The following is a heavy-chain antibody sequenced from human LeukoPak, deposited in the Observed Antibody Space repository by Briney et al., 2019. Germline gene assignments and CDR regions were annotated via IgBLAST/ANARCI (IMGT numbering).Heavy chain of an antibody. D-gene: IGHD2-8*01. V-gene: IGHV3-30-3*01. J-gene: IGHJ4*02. CDR1: GFTFSSYA. Sequence: GGSLRLSCAASGFTFSSYAIHWVRHAPCKGLEWVGVISYDGSNKYYADSVKGRFTISRDNSKNTLYLQMNSLRAEDTAVYYCARLYPGYYFDYWGQGTLVTVSS. CDR2: ISYDGSNK. CDR3: ARLYPGYYFDY.